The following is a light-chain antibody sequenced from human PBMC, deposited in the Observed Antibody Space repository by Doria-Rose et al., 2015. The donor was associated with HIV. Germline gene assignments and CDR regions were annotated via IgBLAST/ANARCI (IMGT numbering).Light chain of an antibody. Sequence: VLTQSPATLSLSPGERATLSCRASQSVSSYLAWYQQKPGQAPRLLIYDASSRATGIPARFSGSGSGTDFTLTISSLEPEDFAVYYCQQRSNWPRTFGQGTRLEIK. V-gene: IGKV3-11*01. CDR3: QQRSNWPRT. CDR1: QSVSSY. CDR2: DAS. J-gene: IGKJ5*01.